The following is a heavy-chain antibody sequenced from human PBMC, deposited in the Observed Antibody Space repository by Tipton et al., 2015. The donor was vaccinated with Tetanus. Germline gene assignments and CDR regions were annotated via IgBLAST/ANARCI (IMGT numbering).Heavy chain of an antibody. D-gene: IGHD4-17*01. CDR1: GFTFSSYA. CDR3: ARGYGDYENWGGDY. J-gene: IGHJ4*02. Sequence: SLRLSCAASGFTFSSYAMHWVRQAPGKGPEWVAVISYDGSNKYYADSVKGRFTISRDNSKNTLYLQMNSLRAEDTAVYYCARGYGDYENWGGDYWGQGTLVAVSS. V-gene: IGHV3-30-3*01. CDR2: ISYDGSNK.